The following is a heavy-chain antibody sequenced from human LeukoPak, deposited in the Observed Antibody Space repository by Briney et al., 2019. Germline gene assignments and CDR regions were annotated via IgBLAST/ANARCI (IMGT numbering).Heavy chain of an antibody. Sequence: GGSLRLSCAASGFTFSDYYMSWIRQAPGKGLEWVSYIRGTRSYTNYADSVKGRFTISRDNAKNSLYLQMNSLRAEDTAVYYCTRELLYHYYEYWGQGTLVTVSS. D-gene: IGHD3-3*01. V-gene: IGHV3-11*06. CDR3: TRELLYHYYEY. CDR1: GFTFSDYY. J-gene: IGHJ4*02. CDR2: IRGTRSYT.